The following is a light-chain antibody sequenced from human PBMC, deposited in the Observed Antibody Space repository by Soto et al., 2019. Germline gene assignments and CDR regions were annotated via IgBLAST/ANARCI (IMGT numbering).Light chain of an antibody. CDR1: QSISRSY. CDR2: GAS. V-gene: IGKV3-20*01. CDR3: LHYGNSPPPVT. Sequence: EVVLTQSPGTLSLSPGERATLSCRASQSISRSYLAWFQQKPGQAPRLLIYGASNRATGIPDRFSGSGSGTDFTLTISRLEPEDFAVYYCLHYGNSPPPVTFGPGTKVDIK. J-gene: IGKJ3*01.